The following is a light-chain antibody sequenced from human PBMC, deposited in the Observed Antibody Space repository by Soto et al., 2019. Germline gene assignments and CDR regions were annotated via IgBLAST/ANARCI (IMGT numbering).Light chain of an antibody. CDR1: SSNIGAGYD. V-gene: IGLV1-40*01. Sequence: QAVVTQSPSVSGAPGQRVTISCTGSSSNIGAGYDVHWYQQLPGTAPKVLIYANFNRPSGVPDRFSGSRSGTSASLAIAGLQAEDEADYYCQSYDSSLSASVFGGGTKLTVL. J-gene: IGLJ3*02. CDR2: ANF. CDR3: QSYDSSLSASV.